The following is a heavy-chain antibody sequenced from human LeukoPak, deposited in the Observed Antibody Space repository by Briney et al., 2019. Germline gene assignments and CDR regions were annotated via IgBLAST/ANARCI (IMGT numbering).Heavy chain of an antibody. CDR2: IYYSGST. Sequence: PSETLSLTCTVSGGSISSYYWSWLRQPPGKGLEWIGYIYYSGSTNYNPSLKSRVTISVDTSKNQFSLKLSSVTAADTAVYYCARHKVPLVNAFDIWGQGTMVTVSS. CDR1: GGSISSYY. CDR3: ARHKVPLVNAFDI. J-gene: IGHJ3*02. V-gene: IGHV4-59*08. D-gene: IGHD3-9*01.